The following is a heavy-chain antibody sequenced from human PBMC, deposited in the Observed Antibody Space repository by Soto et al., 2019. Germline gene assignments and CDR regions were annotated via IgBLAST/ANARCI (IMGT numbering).Heavy chain of an antibody. V-gene: IGHV3-15*01. D-gene: IGHD3-16*02. Sequence: EVQLVESGGGLIQPGGSLRLSCAVSGATFTNLWMTWVRHSPGKGLEWVGGIKTFVDGGTADYAASVRGRFVISRDDSRDKLYVAMNSLKTEDKAMYYCTTERPFTEGGVIVTWGQGTMVTVSS. CDR2: IKTFVDGGTA. CDR3: TTERPFTEGGVIVT. J-gene: IGHJ3*01. CDR1: GATFTNLW.